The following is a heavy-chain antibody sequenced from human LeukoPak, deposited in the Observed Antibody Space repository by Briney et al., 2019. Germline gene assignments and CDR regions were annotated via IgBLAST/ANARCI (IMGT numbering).Heavy chain of an antibody. V-gene: IGHV4-39*07. CDR1: GGSFSSSSYY. CDR3: AGTPPVAGTLDY. J-gene: IGHJ4*02. D-gene: IGHD6-19*01. CDR2: IYYSGST. Sequence: SETLSLTCTVSGGSFSSSSYYWGWIRQPPGKGLEWIGSIYYSGSTYYNPSLKSRVTISVDTSKNQFSLKLSSVTAADTAVYYCAGTPPVAGTLDYWGQGTLVTVSS.